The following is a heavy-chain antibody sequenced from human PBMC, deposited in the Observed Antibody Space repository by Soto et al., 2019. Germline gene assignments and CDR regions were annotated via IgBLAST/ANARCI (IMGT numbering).Heavy chain of an antibody. D-gene: IGHD5-12*01. J-gene: IGHJ4*02. CDR2: ISNDENIK. CDR3: ARGLRGVLDY. CDR1: VFNFVNFG. V-gene: IGHV3-33*01. Sequence: HPGGSLRLSCVASVFNFVNFGMHWVRQAPGKGLEWLTVISNDENIKQDSVRGRFAIARDNSKNTLYLHLTSLRAEDTAIYYCARGLRGVLDYWGQGTLVTVSS.